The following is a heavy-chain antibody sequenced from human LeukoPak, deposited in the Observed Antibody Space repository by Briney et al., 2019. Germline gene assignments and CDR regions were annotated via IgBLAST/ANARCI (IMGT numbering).Heavy chain of an antibody. CDR1: GGSISSDDYY. V-gene: IGHV4-39*01. Sequence: PSETLSLTCTVSGGSISSDDYYWSWIRQPPGKGLEWIGSIYYSGSTYYNPSLKSRVTISVDTSKNQFSLKLSSVTAADTAVYYCARRKQQLAFDYWGQGTLVTVSS. CDR2: IYYSGST. D-gene: IGHD6-13*01. CDR3: ARRKQQLAFDY. J-gene: IGHJ4*02.